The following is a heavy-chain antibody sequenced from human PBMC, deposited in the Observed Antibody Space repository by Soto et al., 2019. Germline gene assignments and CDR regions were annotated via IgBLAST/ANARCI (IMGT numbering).Heavy chain of an antibody. J-gene: IGHJ6*02. V-gene: IGHV3-49*04. CDR2: IRSKAYGGTT. Sequence: GGSLRLSCTASGFTFGDYAMSWVRQAPGKGLEWVGFIRSKAYGGTTEYAASVKGRFTISRDDSKSIAYLQMNSLKTEDTAVYYCTRTYCSSTSCYRDYYYYGMDVWGQGTTVTVS. CDR3: TRTYCSSTSCYRDYYYYGMDV. CDR1: GFTFGDYA. D-gene: IGHD2-2*01.